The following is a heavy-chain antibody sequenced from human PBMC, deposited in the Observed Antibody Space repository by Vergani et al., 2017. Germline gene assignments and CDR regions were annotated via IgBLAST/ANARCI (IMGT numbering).Heavy chain of an antibody. CDR3: ARDRDGYNPTFDY. CDR2: INPNSGGT. J-gene: IGHJ4*02. Sequence: QVQLVQSGAEVKKPGASVKVSCKASGYTFTGYYMHSVRQAPGQGLEWMGWINPNSGGTNYAQKFQGWVTMTRDTSISTAYMELSRLRSDDTAVYYCARDRDGYNPTFDYWGQGTLVTVSS. CDR1: GYTFTGYY. D-gene: IGHD5-24*01. V-gene: IGHV1-2*04.